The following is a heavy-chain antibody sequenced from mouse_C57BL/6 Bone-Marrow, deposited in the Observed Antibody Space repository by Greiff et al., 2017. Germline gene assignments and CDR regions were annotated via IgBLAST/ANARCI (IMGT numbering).Heavy chain of an antibody. CDR2: INYDGSST. J-gene: IGHJ1*03. V-gene: IGHV5-16*01. CDR3: ARGARYFDV. CDR1: GFTFSDYY. D-gene: IGHD3-1*01. Sequence: EVQVVESEGGLVQPGSSMKLSCTASGFTFSDYYMAWVRQVPEKGLEWVANINYDGSSTYYLDSLKSRFIISRDNAKNILYLQMSSLKSEDTATYYCARGARYFDVWGTGTTVTVSS.